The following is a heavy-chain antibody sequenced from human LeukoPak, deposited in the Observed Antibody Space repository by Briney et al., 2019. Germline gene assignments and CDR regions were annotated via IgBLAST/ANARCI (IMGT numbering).Heavy chain of an antibody. J-gene: IGHJ4*02. CDR1: GFTFSDYY. CDR3: ARGHSGSSTGY. V-gene: IGHV4-31*02. Sequence: LRLSCAASGFTFSDYYMSWIRQHPGKGLEWIGYIYYSGSTYYNPSLKSRVTISVDTSKNQFSLKLSSVTAADTAVYYCARGHSGSSTGYWGQGTLVTVSS. CDR2: IYYSGST. D-gene: IGHD1-26*01.